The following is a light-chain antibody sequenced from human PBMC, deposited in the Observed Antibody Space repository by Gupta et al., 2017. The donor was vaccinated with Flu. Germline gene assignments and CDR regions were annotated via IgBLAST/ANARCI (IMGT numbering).Light chain of an antibody. CDR3: MQRREFPPT. Sequence: DLVMTQTPLSLPVIPGEPASISCRSRQGLLDSDDGNTYLDWYLQKPGQSPQLLISALSYRASGVPDRFSGSGSGIEFTLTISRVEAEDVGVYYCMQRREFPPTFGQGTKLEIK. J-gene: IGKJ2*01. CDR1: QGLLDSDDGNTY. V-gene: IGKV2-40*01. CDR2: ALS.